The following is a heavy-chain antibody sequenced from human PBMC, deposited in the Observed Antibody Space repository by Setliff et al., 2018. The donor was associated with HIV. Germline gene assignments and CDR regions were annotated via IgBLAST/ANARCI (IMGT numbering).Heavy chain of an antibody. V-gene: IGHV1-18*01. CDR3: ARDRLTAGKYCSDSRCDDAFDI. CDR2: ISAYNGNT. D-gene: IGHD2-15*01. Sequence: ASVKVSCKASGYTFTNYGISWVRQSPGQGLEWVGWISAYNGNTNYAQKLQGRVTMTTDTSTYTAFMELRSRKSDDTAVYYCARDRLTAGKYCSDSRCDDAFDIWGQGTMVTVSS. CDR1: GYTFTNYG. J-gene: IGHJ3*02.